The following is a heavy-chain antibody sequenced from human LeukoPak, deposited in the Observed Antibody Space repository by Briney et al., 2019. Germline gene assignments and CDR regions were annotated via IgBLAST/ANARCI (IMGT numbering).Heavy chain of an antibody. CDR1: GFTVSSIH. J-gene: IGHJ3*02. V-gene: IGHV3-53*01. Sequence: GGSLRLSCAASGFTVSSIHMVWVRQAPGKGLEWVSVTYTGGNSYYADSVKGRFVISRDISKNTLYLQMNSLRAEDSALYYCARGGRGSAAVVAPRSFDIWGQGTMVAVSS. D-gene: IGHD3-22*01. CDR2: TYTGGNS. CDR3: ARGGRGSAAVVAPRSFDI.